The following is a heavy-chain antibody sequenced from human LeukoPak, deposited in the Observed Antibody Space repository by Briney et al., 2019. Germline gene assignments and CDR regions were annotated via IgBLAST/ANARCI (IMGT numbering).Heavy chain of an antibody. CDR3: ARGTSYYYDSSGYYSYYFDY. J-gene: IGHJ4*02. CDR1: GGSISSSNW. D-gene: IGHD3-22*01. CDR2: IYHSGST. V-gene: IGHV4-4*02. Sequence: SGTLSLTCAVSGGSISSSNWWSWVRQPPGKGLEWIGEIYHSGSTNYNPSLKSRVTISVDKSKNQFSLKLSSVTAADTAVYYCARGTSYYYDSSGYYSYYFDYWGQGTLVTVSS.